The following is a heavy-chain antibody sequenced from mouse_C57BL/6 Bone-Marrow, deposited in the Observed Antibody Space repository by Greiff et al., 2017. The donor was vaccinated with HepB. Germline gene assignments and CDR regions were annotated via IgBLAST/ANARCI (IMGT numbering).Heavy chain of an antibody. CDR2: IYPRSGNT. V-gene: IGHV1-81*01. CDR3: ARAGSTMITHYYAMVY. Sequence: VQLQQSGAELARPGASVKLSCKASGYTFTSYGISWVKQRTGQGLEWIGEIYPRSGNTYYNEKFKGKATLTADKSSSTAYMELRSLTSEDSAVYFCARAGSTMITHYYAMVYWGQGTSVTVSS. CDR1: GYTFTSYG. D-gene: IGHD2-4*01. J-gene: IGHJ4*01.